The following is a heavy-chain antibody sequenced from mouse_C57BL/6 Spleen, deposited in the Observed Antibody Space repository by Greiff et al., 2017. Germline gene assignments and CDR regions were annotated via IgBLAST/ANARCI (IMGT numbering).Heavy chain of an antibody. Sequence: EVKLMESGPGLVKPSQSLSLTCSVTGYSITSGYYWNWIRQFPGNKLEWMGYISYDGSNNYNPSLKNRIAITRDTSKKQFFLKLNSVTTEDTATYYCAREGFTTVVGAMDYWGQGTSVTVSS. CDR2: ISYDGSN. CDR3: AREGFTTVVGAMDY. V-gene: IGHV3-6*01. J-gene: IGHJ4*01. CDR1: GYSITSGYY. D-gene: IGHD1-1*01.